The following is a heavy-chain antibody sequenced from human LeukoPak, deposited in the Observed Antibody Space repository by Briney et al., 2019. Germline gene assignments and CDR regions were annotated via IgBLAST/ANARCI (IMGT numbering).Heavy chain of an antibody. J-gene: IGHJ1*01. CDR3: ARLAILTSYYDYFHH. D-gene: IGHD3-9*01. CDR1: GGSFSGYY. CDR2: INHSGST. V-gene: IGHV4-34*01. Sequence: PSETLSLTCAVYGGSFSGYYWSWIRQPPGKGLEWIGEINHSGSTNYNPSLRSRVIISADTSRNQLSLKLSSVTATDTAVYYCARLAILTSYYDYFHHWGQGTLVTVSS.